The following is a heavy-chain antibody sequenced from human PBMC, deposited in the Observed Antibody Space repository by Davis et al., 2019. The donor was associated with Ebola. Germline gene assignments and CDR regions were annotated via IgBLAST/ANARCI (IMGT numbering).Heavy chain of an antibody. CDR1: GFTFSIYA. D-gene: IGHD3-16*01. Sequence: PGGSLRLSCEASGFTFSIYAMHWVRQAPGKGLEWVAVIWFDGNTKYYTDSVQGRFTISRDNSKNTLYLQMNSLRAEDTAVYFCVKEGETGVTTMMAFDMWGQGTMVTVSS. J-gene: IGHJ3*02. V-gene: IGHV3-33*06. CDR3: VKEGETGVTTMMAFDM. CDR2: IWFDGNTK.